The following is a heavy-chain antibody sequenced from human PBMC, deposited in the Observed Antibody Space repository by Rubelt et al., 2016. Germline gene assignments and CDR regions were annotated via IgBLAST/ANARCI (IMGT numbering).Heavy chain of an antibody. D-gene: IGHD6-19*01. CDR2: VYAIGTT. J-gene: IGHJ4*02. V-gene: IGHV3-66*01. CDR3: AGGSGWLIDN. Sequence: SWVRQAPGKGLEWVSVVYAIGTTFYADSVKDRFTISRDDSKNTLNLQMNSLRADDTAVYYCAGGSGWLIDNWGQGTLVTVSS.